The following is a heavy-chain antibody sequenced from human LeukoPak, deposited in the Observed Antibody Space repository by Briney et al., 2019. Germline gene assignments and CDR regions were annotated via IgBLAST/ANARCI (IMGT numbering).Heavy chain of an antibody. CDR2: IIPILGIA. D-gene: IGHD3-22*01. J-gene: IGHJ4*02. V-gene: IGHV1-69*04. CDR1: GGTFSSYA. CDR3: ARAWWGDYYDSSGYPDY. Sequence: SVKVSCKASGGTFSSYAISWVRQAPGQGLEWMGRIIPILGIANYAQKFQGRVTITADKSTSTAYMELSSLRSEDTAVYYCARAWWGDYYDSSGYPDYWGQGTLVTVSS.